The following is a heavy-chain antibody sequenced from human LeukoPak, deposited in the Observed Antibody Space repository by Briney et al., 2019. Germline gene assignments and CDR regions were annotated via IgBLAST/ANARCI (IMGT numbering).Heavy chain of an antibody. D-gene: IGHD3-22*01. CDR1: GFTVSGNF. V-gene: IGHV3-15*01. Sequence: GGSLRLSCAASGFTVSGNFMSWVRQAPGKGLEWVGRIKSKTDGGTTDYAAPVKGRFTISRDDSKNTLYLQMNSLKTEDTAVYYCTTEYYYDSSGYYYKGYWGQGTLVTVSS. CDR2: IKSKTDGGTT. CDR3: TTEYYYDSSGYYYKGY. J-gene: IGHJ4*02.